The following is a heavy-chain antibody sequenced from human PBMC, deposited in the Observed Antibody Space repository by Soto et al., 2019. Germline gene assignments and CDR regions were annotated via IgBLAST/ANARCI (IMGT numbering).Heavy chain of an antibody. V-gene: IGHV1-69*01. CDR3: ARGGDVYNFGAVD. J-gene: IGHJ4*02. Sequence: QVQLVQSGAEVKEPGSSVKVSCKASGGGNLRDYSTTWVRRAPGKGLEWMGGIIPKLGSANYAQNFQGRVTVTEDESTNSVYMKLRSLRSDDTAVDYCARGGDVYNFGAVDWGQGTPVTVAS. D-gene: IGHD1-26*01. CDR2: IIPKLGSA. CDR1: GGGNLRDYS.